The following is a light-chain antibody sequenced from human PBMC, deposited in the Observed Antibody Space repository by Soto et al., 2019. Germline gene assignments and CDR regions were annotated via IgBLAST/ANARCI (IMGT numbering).Light chain of an antibody. J-gene: IGLJ3*02. Sequence: QSVLTQPASVSGSPGQSITISCTGTSSDVGAYNYVSWYQQHPDKAPKLVIYDVTNRPSGISNRFSGSKSGNTASLTISGLQAEDEADYHCSSYTSSSTGVFGGGTKLTVL. V-gene: IGLV2-14*03. CDR1: SSDVGAYNY. CDR3: SSYTSSSTGV. CDR2: DVT.